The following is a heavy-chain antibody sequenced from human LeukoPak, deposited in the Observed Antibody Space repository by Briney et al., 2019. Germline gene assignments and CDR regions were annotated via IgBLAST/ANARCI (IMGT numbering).Heavy chain of an antibody. Sequence: GASVKVSCKASGYTFTGSGWYLYWLRQAPGQGLECVGWIHPNNGATLYAQKFRGRVAMTTDTSISTAYMELSRLRPDDTAMYYCARDGPAQMVDFDYWGQGTLVTVSS. CDR2: IHPNNGAT. J-gene: IGHJ4*02. V-gene: IGHV1-2*02. CDR3: ARDGPAQMVDFDY. CDR1: GYTFTGSGWY. D-gene: IGHD3-10*01.